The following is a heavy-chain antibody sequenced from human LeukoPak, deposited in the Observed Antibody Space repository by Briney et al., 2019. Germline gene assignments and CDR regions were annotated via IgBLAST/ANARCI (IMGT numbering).Heavy chain of an antibody. Sequence: ASVRVPCKASAYTFTSHGFAWVRQAPGQGLEWMGWIGPYNGDTKAAQKFQGRVTMTTDRSTSTAYMELRSLRPDDTAVYYCARGIYRGYDYYYYGMDVWGQGTTVTVSS. CDR1: AYTFTSHG. D-gene: IGHD5-12*01. CDR3: ARGIYRGYDYYYYGMDV. CDR2: IGPYNGDT. V-gene: IGHV1-18*01. J-gene: IGHJ6*02.